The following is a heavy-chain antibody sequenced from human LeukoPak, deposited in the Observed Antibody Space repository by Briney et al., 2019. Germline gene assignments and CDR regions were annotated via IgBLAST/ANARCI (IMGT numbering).Heavy chain of an antibody. CDR3: ARDGGIAAAGYYFDY. D-gene: IGHD6-13*01. Sequence: WGALRLSCAASAFTFSRYSMNWVRQAPGKGLEWVSYISSSSSTIYYADSVKGRFTISRDNAKNSLYLQMNSLRAEDTAVYYCARDGGIAAAGYYFDYWGQGTLVTVSS. CDR1: AFTFSRYS. V-gene: IGHV3-48*01. J-gene: IGHJ4*02. CDR2: ISSSSSTI.